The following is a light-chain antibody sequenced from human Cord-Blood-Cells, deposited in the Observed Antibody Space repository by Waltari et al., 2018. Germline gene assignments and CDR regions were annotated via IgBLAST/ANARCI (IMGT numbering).Light chain of an antibody. CDR3: SSYTSSSTFV. Sequence: QSALTQPASVSGSPGQSTTIPCTGTSSDVGGYNYVSWYQQTPEKAPKPMIYDVSKRPSGVSTRFSGSKSGNTASLTISGLQAEDEADYYCSSYTSSSTFVFGGGTKLTVL. J-gene: IGLJ3*02. CDR2: DVS. V-gene: IGLV2-14*01. CDR1: SSDVGGYNY.